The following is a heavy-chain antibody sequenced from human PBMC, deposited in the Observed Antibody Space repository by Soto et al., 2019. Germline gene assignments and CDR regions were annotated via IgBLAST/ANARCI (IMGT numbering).Heavy chain of an antibody. D-gene: IGHD4-17*01. J-gene: IGHJ5*02. Sequence: SETLSLTCTVSGGSISSSSYYWGWIRQPPGKGLEWIGSIYYSGSTYYNPSLRSRVTISVDTSKNQFSLKLSSVTAADTAVYYCARQYGGNWFDPWGQGTLVTVSS. CDR2: IYYSGST. CDR3: ARQYGGNWFDP. CDR1: GGSISSSSYY. V-gene: IGHV4-39*01.